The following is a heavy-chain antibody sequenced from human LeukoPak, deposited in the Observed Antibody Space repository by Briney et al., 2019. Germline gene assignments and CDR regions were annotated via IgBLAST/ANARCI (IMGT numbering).Heavy chain of an antibody. V-gene: IGHV1-18*01. CDR1: GYTFTSYG. D-gene: IGHD6-13*01. J-gene: IGHJ5*02. CDR2: ISAYNGNT. Sequence: ASVKVSCKASGYTFTSYGISWVRQAPGQGLEWMGWISAYNGNTNYAQKLQGRVTMTTDTSTSTAYMELRSLRSDDTAVYYCARRPVEQQLPSWFDPWGQGTLVTVSS. CDR3: ARRPVEQQLPSWFDP.